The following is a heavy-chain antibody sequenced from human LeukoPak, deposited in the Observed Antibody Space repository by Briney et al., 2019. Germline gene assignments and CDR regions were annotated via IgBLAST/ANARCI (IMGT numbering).Heavy chain of an antibody. Sequence: GESLKISCAASGFTVSSSYMSWVRQAPGKGLELVSVLYPGGSTYIADSVKGRFSISRDNSNNTLNLQMNSLRVEDTAVYYCARDRGGSYLQGYFLHWGQGSLVIVSS. CDR2: LYPGGST. CDR1: GFTVSSSY. V-gene: IGHV3-66*01. J-gene: IGHJ1*01. CDR3: ARDRGGSYLQGYFLH. D-gene: IGHD1-26*01.